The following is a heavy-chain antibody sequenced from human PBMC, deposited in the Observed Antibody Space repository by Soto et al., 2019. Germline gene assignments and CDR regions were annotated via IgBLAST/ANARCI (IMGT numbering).Heavy chain of an antibody. V-gene: IGHV4-4*02. J-gene: IGHJ5*02. CDR3: ASAGSDYEDSGDYRP. CDR1: GGSVSSSNW. CDR2: IYHSGST. D-gene: IGHD3-22*01. Sequence: SETLSLTCIVSGGSVSSSNWWSWVRQPPGKRLEWIGEIYHSGSTTYNPSLKSRATISVDKSENQFSLRLKSVTAADTAVHYCASAGSDYEDSGDYRPWGPGTRVTV.